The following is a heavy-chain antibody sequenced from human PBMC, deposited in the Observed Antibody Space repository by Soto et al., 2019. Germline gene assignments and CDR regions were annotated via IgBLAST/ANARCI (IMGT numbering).Heavy chain of an antibody. D-gene: IGHD2-2*01. V-gene: IGHV3-11*01. CDR1: GFTFSDHY. CDR2: ISSGGSAK. J-gene: IGHJ3*02. Sequence: ESGGGLVKPGGSLRLSCAASGFTFSDHYMSWIRQTPRKGLEWVSYISSGGSAKYYADSVKGRFTISRDNANNSLYLQMNSLRAEDTAVYYCARVKECSSTSCYARDAFDIWGQGTMVTVSS. CDR3: ARVKECSSTSCYARDAFDI.